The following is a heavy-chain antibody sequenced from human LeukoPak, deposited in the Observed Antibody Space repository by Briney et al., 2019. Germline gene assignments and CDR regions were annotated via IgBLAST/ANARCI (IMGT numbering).Heavy chain of an antibody. Sequence: ASVKVSCKASGGIFSFSSYVISWVRQAPGQGLEWMGGINPALGTTNYAQRFQGRVTITADKSTSTAYMELSSLRSEDTAVYYCARTPEGSWRRSFSNQNTEYFQHWGQGTLVTVSS. V-gene: IGHV1-69*10. D-gene: IGHD2-15*01. CDR2: INPALGTT. J-gene: IGHJ1*01. CDR3: ARTPEGSWRRSFSNQNTEYFQH. CDR1: GGIFSFSSYV.